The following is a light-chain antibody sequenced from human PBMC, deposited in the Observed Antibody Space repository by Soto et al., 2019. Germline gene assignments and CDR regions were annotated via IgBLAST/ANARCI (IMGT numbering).Light chain of an antibody. Sequence: QSVLTQPPSASGTPGQRVTISCSGSSSNIESNTVTWYQQLPGTAPKLVIYSNYDRPSGVPDRFSGSTSGTSASLVIRGLQSEDEADYYCTSFTFSSTWVFGGGTKLTVL. CDR3: TSFTFSSTWV. CDR2: SNY. J-gene: IGLJ3*02. CDR1: SSNIESNT. V-gene: IGLV1-44*01.